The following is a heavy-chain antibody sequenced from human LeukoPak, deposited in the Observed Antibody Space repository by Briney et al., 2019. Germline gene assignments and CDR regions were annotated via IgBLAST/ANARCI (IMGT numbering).Heavy chain of an antibody. CDR3: ARVRWGGLYYFDY. CDR2: ISGSGGST. Sequence: GGSLRLSCAASGFTFSSYGMSWVRQAPGKGLEWVSAISGSGGSTYYADSVKGRFTISRDNSKNTLYLQMNSLRAEDTAVYYCARVRWGGLYYFDYWGQGTLVTVSS. CDR1: GFTFSSYG. D-gene: IGHD3-16*01. V-gene: IGHV3-23*01. J-gene: IGHJ4*02.